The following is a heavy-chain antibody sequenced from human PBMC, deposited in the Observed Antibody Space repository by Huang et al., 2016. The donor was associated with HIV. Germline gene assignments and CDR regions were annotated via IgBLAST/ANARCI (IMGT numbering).Heavy chain of an antibody. D-gene: IGHD3-10*01. CDR3: ARGSRQGKYYYGSGTAY. Sequence: EVQLVESGGGLVQPGGSLRLSCAASGFTFSSYWMHGVRQGPGKGRVWVEHIKSEGSSTSHEDSVKGRVTISRDNAKNTLYLQMNSLRAEDTAVYYCARGSRQGKYYYGSGTAYWGQGTLVTVSS. V-gene: IGHV3-74*01. CDR2: IKSEGSST. CDR1: GFTFSSYW. J-gene: IGHJ4*02.